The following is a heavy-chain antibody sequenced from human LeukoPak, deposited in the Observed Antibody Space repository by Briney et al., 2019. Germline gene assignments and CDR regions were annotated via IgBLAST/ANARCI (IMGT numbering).Heavy chain of an antibody. J-gene: IGHJ5*02. D-gene: IGHD3-10*01. Sequence: PSETLSLTCTVSGGSITSSSYYWGWIRRPPGKGLEWIGSMYSGRTYYNPSLKSRVTISVDTSKNHFSLKLMSVTAADTAVYYCARDSGTTGEVKFDPWGQGILVTVSS. CDR1: GGSITSSSYY. CDR3: ARDSGTTGEVKFDP. CDR2: MYSGRT. V-gene: IGHV4-39*07.